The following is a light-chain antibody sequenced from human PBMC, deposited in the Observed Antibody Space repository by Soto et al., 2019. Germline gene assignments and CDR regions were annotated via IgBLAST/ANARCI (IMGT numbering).Light chain of an antibody. CDR1: TSNIGSNT. V-gene: IGLV1-44*01. CDR2: SNN. J-gene: IGLJ7*01. Sequence: QTVVTQSPSASGTPGQTVTISCSGSTSNIGSNTVNWYQQLPGMAPTLLIHSNNQRPSGVPDRFSGSQSGTSASLAISGLQSEDEADYYCAAWDDTLNALVVFGGGTQLTVL. CDR3: AAWDDTLNALVV.